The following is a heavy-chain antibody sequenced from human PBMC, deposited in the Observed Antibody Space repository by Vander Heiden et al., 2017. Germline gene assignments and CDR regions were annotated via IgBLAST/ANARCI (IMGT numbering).Heavy chain of an antibody. J-gene: IGHJ4*02. CDR1: GFPFRSYD. D-gene: IGHD1-26*01. CDR2: IGTAGDT. Sequence: EVQLVESGGGLVQPGGSLRLSCAASGFPFRSYDLHWVRQATGKGLEWVSAIGTAGDTYYPGSVKGRFTISRENAKNSLYLQMNSLRAGDTAVYYCARGLAGAYSGSYYFDYWGQGTLVTVSS. V-gene: IGHV3-13*01. CDR3: ARGLAGAYSGSYYFDY.